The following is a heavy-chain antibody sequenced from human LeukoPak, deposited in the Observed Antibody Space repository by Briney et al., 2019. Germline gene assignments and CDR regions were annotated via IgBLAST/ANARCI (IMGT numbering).Heavy chain of an antibody. CDR3: AKNGDRGAYCTGGTCYPYFYYYMDV. J-gene: IGHJ6*03. CDR2: ISGSGGST. CDR1: GFTFSSYA. Sequence: LAGGSLRLSCAASGFTFSSYAMSWVRQAPGKGLEWVSAISGSGGSTYYADSVKGRFTISRDNSKNTLYLQMNSLRAEDTAIYYCAKNGDRGAYCTGGTCYPYFYYYMDVWGKGTTVTI. V-gene: IGHV3-23*01. D-gene: IGHD2-15*01.